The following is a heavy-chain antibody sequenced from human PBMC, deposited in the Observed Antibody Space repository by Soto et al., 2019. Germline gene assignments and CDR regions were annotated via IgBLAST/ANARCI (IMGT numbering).Heavy chain of an antibody. Sequence: EVQLLESGGGLVQPGGSLRLSCAASGFTFSSYAMSWVRQAPGKGLEWVSAISGSGGSTYYADSVKGRFTISRDNSKNTLYLQMNSLRAEDTAVYYSAKDASSVFGVVITSYYYYYGMDVWGQGTTVTVSS. D-gene: IGHD3-3*01. CDR2: ISGSGGST. J-gene: IGHJ6*02. CDR3: AKDASSVFGVVITSYYYYYGMDV. CDR1: GFTFSSYA. V-gene: IGHV3-23*01.